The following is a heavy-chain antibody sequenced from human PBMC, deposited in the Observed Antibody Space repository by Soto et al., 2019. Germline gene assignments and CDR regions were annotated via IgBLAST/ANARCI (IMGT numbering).Heavy chain of an antibody. Sequence: QVQLQESGPGLVKPSETLSLTCTVSGGSISSYYWSWIRQPPGKGLEWIGYIYYSGSTNYNPSLKIRVTISVDTSKNHFSLKLSSVTAADTAVYYCARVGIWYSGLPRYAFDIWGQGTMVTVSS. CDR3: ARVGIWYSGLPRYAFDI. J-gene: IGHJ3*02. CDR2: IYYSGST. CDR1: GGSISSYY. V-gene: IGHV4-59*01. D-gene: IGHD1-26*01.